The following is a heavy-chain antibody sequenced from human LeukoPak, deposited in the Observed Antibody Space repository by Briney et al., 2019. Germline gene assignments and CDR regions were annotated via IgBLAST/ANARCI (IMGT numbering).Heavy chain of an antibody. CDR2: ISSRGSSI. CDR3: ARNNAEYSIAVAGTGWFDP. Sequence: GGSLRLSCAASGFTFSTYEMDWVRQAPGKELEWVSYISSRGSSIYYADPVKGRFTISRDNAKNSLYLQMNSLRAEDTAVYYCARNNAEYSIAVAGTGWFDPWGQGTLVTVSS. D-gene: IGHD6-13*01. J-gene: IGHJ5*02. V-gene: IGHV3-48*03. CDR1: GFTFSTYE.